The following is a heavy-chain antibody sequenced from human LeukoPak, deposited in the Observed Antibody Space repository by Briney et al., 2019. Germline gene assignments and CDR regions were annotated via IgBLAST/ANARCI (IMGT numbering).Heavy chain of an antibody. CDR3: ARDYIMATIIPRRYYYGMDV. CDR1: GFTFNSYW. J-gene: IGHJ6*02. D-gene: IGHD5-24*01. Sequence: PGGSLRLSCAASGFTFNSYWMNWVRQAPGKGLEWVANIKRDGSEKYYVDSVKGRFTISRDNAKNSLDLQMNSLRVEDTAVYYCARDYIMATIIPRRYYYGMDVWGQGTTVTVSS. CDR2: IKRDGSEK. V-gene: IGHV3-7*03.